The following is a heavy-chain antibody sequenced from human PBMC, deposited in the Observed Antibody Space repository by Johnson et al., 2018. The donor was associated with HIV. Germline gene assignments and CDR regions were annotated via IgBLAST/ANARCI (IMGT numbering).Heavy chain of an antibody. CDR1: GFTVSSNY. CDR3: AKDRRDVYTSLGAFDI. D-gene: IGHD5-24*01. Sequence: VQLVESGGGLIQPGGSLRLSCAASGFTVSSNYMSWVRQAPGKGLEWVSVIYSGDNTLYADSVKGRFIVSRDNSKNTLYLQMNILRSEDTAVYYCAKDRRDVYTSLGAFDIWGQGTLVTVSS. CDR2: IYSGDNT. J-gene: IGHJ3*02. V-gene: IGHV3-66*03.